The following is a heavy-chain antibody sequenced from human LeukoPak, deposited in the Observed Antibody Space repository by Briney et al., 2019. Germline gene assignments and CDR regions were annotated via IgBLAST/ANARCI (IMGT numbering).Heavy chain of an antibody. CDR2: IYSAGSI. V-gene: IGHV3-53*05. CDR1: GFTVSSNS. Sequence: GGSLRLSCTVSGFTVSSNSMSWVRQAPGKGLEWVSFIYSAGSIYYSASVKGRFTISRDNSKNTLHLQMGSLRSEDTAVYYCAREYALGSIWYSDYWGQGALVTVSS. D-gene: IGHD6-13*01. J-gene: IGHJ4*02. CDR3: AREYALGSIWYSDY.